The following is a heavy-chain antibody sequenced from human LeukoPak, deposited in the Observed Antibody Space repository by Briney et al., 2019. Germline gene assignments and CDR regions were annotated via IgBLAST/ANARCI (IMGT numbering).Heavy chain of an antibody. J-gene: IGHJ4*02. V-gene: IGHV4-38-2*01. Sequence: PSETLSLTCAVSGYSISSGYYWGWIRQPPGKGLEWIGSIYHSGSTYYNPSLKSRVTISVDTSKNQFSLKLSSVTAADTAVYYCATRETDTEVVAAEPFDYWGQGTLVTVSS. CDR2: IYHSGST. CDR3: ATRETDTEVVAAEPFDY. D-gene: IGHD2-15*01. CDR1: GYSISSGYY.